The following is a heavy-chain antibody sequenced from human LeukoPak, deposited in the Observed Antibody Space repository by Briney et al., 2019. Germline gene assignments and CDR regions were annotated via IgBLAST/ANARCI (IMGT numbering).Heavy chain of an antibody. J-gene: IGHJ4*02. V-gene: IGHV4-61*02. D-gene: IGHD1-20*01. CDR3: ARLYRKPYKWNDQPDY. CDR1: GGSISSGSYY. Sequence: PSQTLSLTCTVSGGSISSGSYYWSWIRQPAGKGLEWIGRIYTSGSTNYNPSLKSRVTISVDTSKNQFSLKLSSVTAADTAVYYCARLYRKPYKWNDQPDYGGQGTLVTVPS. CDR2: IYTSGST.